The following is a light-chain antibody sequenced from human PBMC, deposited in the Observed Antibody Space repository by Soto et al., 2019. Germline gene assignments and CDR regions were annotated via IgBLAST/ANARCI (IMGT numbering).Light chain of an antibody. CDR3: QQYNNSTRT. CDR2: GAS. J-gene: IGKJ1*01. V-gene: IGKV3-15*01. CDR1: QSVSSRY. Sequence: EILMTQYPATLSVSPGERATLSWGASQSVSSRYLAWYQQKPGQAPRLLIYGASTRATGIPARLSGSGYGTEFTLTISSMKSEDFEVYYCQQYNNSTRTFGHGTKVDIK.